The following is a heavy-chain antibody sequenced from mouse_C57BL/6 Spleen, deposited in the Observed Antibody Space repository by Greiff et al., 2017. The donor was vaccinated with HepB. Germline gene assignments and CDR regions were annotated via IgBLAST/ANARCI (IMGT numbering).Heavy chain of an antibody. Sequence: QVQLQQPGAELVKPGASVKLSCKASGYTFTSYWMQWVKQRPGQGLEWIGEIDPSDSYTNYNQKFKGKATLTVDPSSSTAYMQLSSLTSEDSAVYYCARGTGDYGGSWFAYWGQGTLVTVSA. CDR2: IDPSDSYT. CDR3: ARGTGDYGGSWFAY. V-gene: IGHV1-50*01. J-gene: IGHJ3*01. CDR1: GYTFTSYW. D-gene: IGHD1-1*01.